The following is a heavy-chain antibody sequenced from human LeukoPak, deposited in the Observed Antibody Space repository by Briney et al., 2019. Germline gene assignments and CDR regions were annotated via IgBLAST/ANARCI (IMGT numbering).Heavy chain of an antibody. CDR3: ARLSGPPYYDILTGPWFDY. CDR1: DGSISSRNDY. Sequence: SSETLSLTCSVSDGSISSRNDYWGWVRQPPGKGLEWIGSICYSEITYSNPSLKSRVTISVDTSKNQFSLNLSSVTAADTAVYYCARLSGPPYYDILTGPWFDYWGQGALVTVSS. V-gene: IGHV4-39*01. J-gene: IGHJ4*02. D-gene: IGHD3-9*01. CDR2: ICYSEIT.